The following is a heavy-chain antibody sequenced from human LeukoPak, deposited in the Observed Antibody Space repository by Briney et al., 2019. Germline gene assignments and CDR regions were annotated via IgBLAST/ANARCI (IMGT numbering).Heavy chain of an antibody. V-gene: IGHV1-8*01. CDR1: GYTFTGYD. CDR2: MNPNSGNT. D-gene: IGHD3-22*01. J-gene: IGHJ3*02. CDR3: ASLARNGDYDSSGYAFDI. Sequence: ASVKVSCKASGYTFTGYDINWVRQATGQGLEWMGWMNPNSGNTGYAQKFQGRVTMTRNTSISTAYMELSSLRSEDTAVYYCASLARNGDYDSSGYAFDIWAKGTMVTVSS.